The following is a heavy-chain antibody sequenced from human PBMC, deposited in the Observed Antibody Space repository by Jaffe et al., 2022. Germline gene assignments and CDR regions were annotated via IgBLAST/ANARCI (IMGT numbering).Heavy chain of an antibody. D-gene: IGHD5-12*01. V-gene: IGHV4-59*01. Sequence: QVQLQESGPGLVKPSETLSLTCTVSGGSISSYYWSWIRQPPGKGLEWIGYIYYSGSTNYNPSLKSRVTISVDTSKNQFSLKLSSVTAADTAVYYCAREPGYSGYDRQGYYYYMDVWGKGTTVTVSS. CDR2: IYYSGST. CDR1: GGSISSYY. CDR3: AREPGYSGYDRQGYYYYMDV. J-gene: IGHJ6*03.